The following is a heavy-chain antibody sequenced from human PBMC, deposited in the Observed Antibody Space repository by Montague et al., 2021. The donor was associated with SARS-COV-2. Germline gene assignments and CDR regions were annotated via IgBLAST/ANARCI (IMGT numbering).Heavy chain of an antibody. D-gene: IGHD4-11*01. CDR3: ARDATTLAFDI. V-gene: IGHV3-21*01. J-gene: IGHJ3*02. Sequence: SLRLSCAASGFTFSSYSMNWVRQAPGKVLEWVSSISSSSSYIYYADSVKGRFTISRDNAKNSLYLQMNSLRAEDTAVYYCARDATTLAFDIWGQGTMVTVSS. CDR2: ISSSSSYI. CDR1: GFTFSSYS.